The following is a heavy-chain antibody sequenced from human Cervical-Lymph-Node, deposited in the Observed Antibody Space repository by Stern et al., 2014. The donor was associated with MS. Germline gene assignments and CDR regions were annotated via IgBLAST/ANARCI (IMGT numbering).Heavy chain of an antibody. CDR3: VRDLCKSRICYPFDY. D-gene: IGHD2-15*01. CDR1: GFTFRDSY. V-gene: IGHV3-11*01. CDR2: ISRGGTSV. Sequence: QVQLVESGGGLVKAGGSLRLSCAASGFTFRDSYMSWIRQAPGKGLEWVSYISRGGTSVYYAESVEGRFTISRDNAKNSLFLQMNSLRAEDTAIYYCVRDLCKSRICYPFDYWGQGTPVTVSS. J-gene: IGHJ4*02.